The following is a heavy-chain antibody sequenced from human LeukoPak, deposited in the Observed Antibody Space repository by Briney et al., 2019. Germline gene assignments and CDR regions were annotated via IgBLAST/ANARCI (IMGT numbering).Heavy chain of an antibody. V-gene: IGHV1-24*01. CDR2: FDPEDGET. CDR1: GFTVSTNS. D-gene: IGHD3-10*01. Sequence: GGSLRLSCTVSGFTVSTNSMTWVRQAPGKGLEWMGGFDPEDGETIYAQKFQGRVTMTEDTSTDTAYMELSSLRSEDTAVYYCATAPRGLLWFGELLGFDPWGHGTLVTVSS. CDR3: ATAPRGLLWFGELLGFDP. J-gene: IGHJ5*02.